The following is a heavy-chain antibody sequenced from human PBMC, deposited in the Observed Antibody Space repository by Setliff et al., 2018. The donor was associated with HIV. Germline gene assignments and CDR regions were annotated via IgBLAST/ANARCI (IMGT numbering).Heavy chain of an antibody. CDR1: GGSISSGAYH. D-gene: IGHD6-19*01. J-gene: IGHJ4*02. CDR2: IYYSGST. Sequence: SETLSLTCTVSGGSISSGAYHWSWIRQHPGKGLEWIGYIYYSGSTYYNPSLKSRLTISLDTSKNQFSLKLSSVTAADTAVYYCASRAVAAFDYWGRGTLVTVSS. V-gene: IGHV4-31*03. CDR3: ASRAVAAFDY.